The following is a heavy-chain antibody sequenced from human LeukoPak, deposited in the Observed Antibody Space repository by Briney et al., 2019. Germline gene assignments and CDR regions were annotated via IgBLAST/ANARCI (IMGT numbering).Heavy chain of an antibody. CDR1: GGSIRSGAYY. CDR2: IYFSGNT. Sequence: SQTLSLTCTVSGGSIRSGAYYWGWIRQPPGKGLEWIGSIYFSGNTAYNPSLRSRVTISVDTSKNQFSLKLNSVTAADTAVYFCVRDPASIGVDPWGQGTLVTVSS. V-gene: IGHV4-39*07. CDR3: VRDPASIGVDP. J-gene: IGHJ5*02. D-gene: IGHD3-16*01.